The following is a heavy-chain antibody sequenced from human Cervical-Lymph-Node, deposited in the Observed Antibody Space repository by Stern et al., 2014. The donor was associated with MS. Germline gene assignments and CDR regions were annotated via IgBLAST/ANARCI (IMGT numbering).Heavy chain of an antibody. CDR1: GGTLSTYT. Sequence: QVQLVQSGPAVKKPGSSVRVSCKASGGTLSTYTLSWVRQAPDQGLEWMGGIIPVFGTTNYTGDFQNRLTITADESSSTAYMELSRLRSEDTAVYYCATLLGIGEDAWGQGTQVIVS. CDR2: IIPVFGTT. V-gene: IGHV1-69*01. D-gene: IGHD3-10*01. J-gene: IGHJ5*02. CDR3: ATLLGIGEDA.